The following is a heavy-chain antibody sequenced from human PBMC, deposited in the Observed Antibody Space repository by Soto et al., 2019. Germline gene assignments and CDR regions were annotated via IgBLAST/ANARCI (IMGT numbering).Heavy chain of an antibody. CDR3: ARRRIGMELYDFRSGYYFDY. CDR2: IIPIFGTA. V-gene: IGHV1-69*06. D-gene: IGHD3-3*01. CDR1: GGTFSSYA. Sequence: ASVKVSCKASGGTFSSYAISWVRQAPGQGLEWMGGIIPIFGTANYAQKFQGRVTITADKSTSTAYMELSSLRSEDTAVYYCARRRIGMELYDFRSGYYFDYWGQGTLVPVSP. J-gene: IGHJ4*02.